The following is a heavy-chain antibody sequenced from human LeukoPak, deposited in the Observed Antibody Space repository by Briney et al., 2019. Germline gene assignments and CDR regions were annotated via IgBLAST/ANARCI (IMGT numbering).Heavy chain of an antibody. D-gene: IGHD6-19*01. CDR1: GYTFTGYY. CDR2: INPNSGGT. CDR3: ASHSSGWSPYYFDC. J-gene: IGHJ4*02. Sequence: ASVKVSCKASGYTFTGYYMHWVRQAPGQGLEWMGWINPNSGGTNYAQKFQGWVTMTRDTSISTAYMELSRLRSDDTAVYYCASHSSGWSPYYFDCWGQGALVTVSS. V-gene: IGHV1-2*04.